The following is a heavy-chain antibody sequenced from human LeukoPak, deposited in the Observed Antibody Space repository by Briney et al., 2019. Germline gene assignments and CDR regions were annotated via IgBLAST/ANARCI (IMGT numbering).Heavy chain of an antibody. CDR2: INHSGST. Sequence: SETLSLTCAVYGGSFSGYYWSWIRQPPGKGLEWIGEINHSGSTNYNPSLKSRVTMSVDTSKNQFSLKLSSVTAADTAVYYCAREIMASSGYHPTLDYYYMDVWGKGTTVTVSS. CDR1: GGSFSGYY. D-gene: IGHD3-22*01. J-gene: IGHJ6*03. CDR3: AREIMASSGYHPTLDYYYMDV. V-gene: IGHV4-34*01.